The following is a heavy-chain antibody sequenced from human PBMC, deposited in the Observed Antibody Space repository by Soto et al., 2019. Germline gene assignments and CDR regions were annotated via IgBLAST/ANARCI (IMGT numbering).Heavy chain of an antibody. CDR3: TRKTPPTGMEV. Sequence: EVQLVESGGGLVQPGGSLRLSCAASGFTLSSYDIHWVRQATGEGLAWVSGIGSGGDTHYADSVKGRFIISREDGKNSLDLQMNNLRGGDTAVYYCTRKTPPTGMEVWGQGATVTVSS. CDR1: GFTLSSYD. J-gene: IGHJ6*02. D-gene: IGHD3-9*01. CDR2: IGSGGDT. V-gene: IGHV3-13*01.